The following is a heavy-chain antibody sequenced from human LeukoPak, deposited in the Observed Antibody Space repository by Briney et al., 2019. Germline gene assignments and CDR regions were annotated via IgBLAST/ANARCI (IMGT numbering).Heavy chain of an antibody. Sequence: GGSLRLSCAASGFTFSSYAMSWVRQAPGKGLEWVSAISRSGGSTYYADSVKGRFTISRDNSKNTLYLQMNSLRAEDTAVYYCAKDLNILTGYPYYFDYWGQGTLVTVSS. CDR1: GFTFSSYA. J-gene: IGHJ4*02. V-gene: IGHV3-23*01. D-gene: IGHD3-9*01. CDR3: AKDLNILTGYPYYFDY. CDR2: ISRSGGST.